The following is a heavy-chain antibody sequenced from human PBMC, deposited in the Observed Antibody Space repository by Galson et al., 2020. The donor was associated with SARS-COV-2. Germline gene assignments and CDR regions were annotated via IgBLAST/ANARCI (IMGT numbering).Heavy chain of an antibody. CDR3: ARQISPRYYYDSSGYYHGFDP. Sequence: GESLKISCKGSGYSFTSYWIGWVRQMPGKGLEWMGIIYPDDSDTRYSPSFQGQVTISADKSISTAYLQWSSLKASDTAMYYCARQISPRYYYDSSGYYHGFDPWGQGTLVTVSS. CDR1: GYSFTSYW. J-gene: IGHJ5*02. D-gene: IGHD3-22*01. V-gene: IGHV5-51*01. CDR2: IYPDDSDT.